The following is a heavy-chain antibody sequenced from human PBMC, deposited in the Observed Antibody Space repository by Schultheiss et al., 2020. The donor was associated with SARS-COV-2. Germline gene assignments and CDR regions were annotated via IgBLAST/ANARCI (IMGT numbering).Heavy chain of an antibody. Sequence: SETLSLTCAVYGGSFSGYYWSWIRQPPGKGLEWIGSIYHSGSTYYNPSLKSRVTISVDTSKNQFSLKLSSVTAADTAVYYCARGSIAAAGGLGYWGQGTLVTVSS. CDR3: ARGSIAAAGGLGY. CDR1: GGSFSGYY. V-gene: IGHV4-34*01. D-gene: IGHD6-13*01. J-gene: IGHJ4*02. CDR2: IYHSGST.